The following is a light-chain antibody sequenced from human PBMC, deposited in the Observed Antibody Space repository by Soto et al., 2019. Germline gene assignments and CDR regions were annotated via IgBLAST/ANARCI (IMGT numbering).Light chain of an antibody. CDR3: QQYGISPVT. CDR2: GAS. V-gene: IGKV3-20*01. Sequence: EIVLTQSPGTLSLSPGERATLSCRASQSLRSSFLAWYQHKPGQAPRVLIYGASSRATGIPDRFSGSGSGTDFTLSISRLEPEDFALYYCQQYGISPVTFGGWTKVEIK. J-gene: IGKJ4*01. CDR1: QSLRSSF.